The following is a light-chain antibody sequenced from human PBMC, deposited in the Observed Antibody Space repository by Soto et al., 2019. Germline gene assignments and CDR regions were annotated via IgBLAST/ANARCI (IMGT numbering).Light chain of an antibody. CDR2: AAS. CDR3: QQYYNWPPLT. CDR1: QSVSSK. J-gene: IGKJ4*01. Sequence: EIVMTQSPATLSVSPGERAALSCRASQSVSSKLAWYQQKPGQAPRLLIYAASTRATGIPARFSGRGSGTEFTLTIRSLQSEDFAVYYCQQYYNWPPLTFGGGTKVDI. V-gene: IGKV3-15*01.